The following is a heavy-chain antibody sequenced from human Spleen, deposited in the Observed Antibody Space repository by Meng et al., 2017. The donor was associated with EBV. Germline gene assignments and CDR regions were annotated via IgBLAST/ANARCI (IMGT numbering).Heavy chain of an antibody. CDR1: GGSVSSASYS. CDR2: IYYSVNT. D-gene: IGHD3-16*02. V-gene: IGHV4-61*01. CDR3: ARMGSYRYIDY. J-gene: IGHJ4*02. Sequence: QVARQESGPGLVKPSENLSLTCTVSGGSVSSASYSWSWIRQPPGKGLEWIGYIYYSVNTSYNPSLRSRVTISVDTSRNLFSLKLSSVTAADTAVYYCARMGSYRYIDYWGQGSLVTVSS.